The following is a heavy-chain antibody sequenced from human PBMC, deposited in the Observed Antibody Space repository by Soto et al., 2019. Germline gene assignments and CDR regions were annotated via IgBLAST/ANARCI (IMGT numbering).Heavy chain of an antibody. CDR3: ARESVKWLAPAY. D-gene: IGHD6-19*01. V-gene: IGHV3-21*01. J-gene: IGHJ4*02. Sequence: GGSLRLSCAASGFTFSSYSMNWARQAPGKGLEWVSSISSSSSYIYYADSVKGRFTISRDNAKNSLYLQMNSLRAEDAAVYYGARESVKWLAPAYWGQGTLVTVAS. CDR1: GFTFSSYS. CDR2: ISSSSSYI.